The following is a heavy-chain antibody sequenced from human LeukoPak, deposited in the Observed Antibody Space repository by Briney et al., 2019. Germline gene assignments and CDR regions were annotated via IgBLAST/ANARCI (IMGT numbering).Heavy chain of an antibody. V-gene: IGHV1-18*01. J-gene: IGHJ4*02. CDR2: ISAYNGNT. Sequence: GASVKVSCKASGYTFTSYGISWVRQAPGQGLEWMGWISAYNGNTNYAQKFQGRVTITADKSTSTAYMELSSLRSEDTAVYYCARFISGYYDSSGYYLDYWGQGTLVTVSS. CDR1: GYTFTSYG. D-gene: IGHD3-22*01. CDR3: ARFISGYYDSSGYYLDY.